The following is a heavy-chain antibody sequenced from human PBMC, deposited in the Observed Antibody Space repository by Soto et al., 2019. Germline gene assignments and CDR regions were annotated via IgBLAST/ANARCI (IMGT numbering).Heavy chain of an antibody. CDR1: GFTFSSYS. V-gene: IGHV3-48*01. CDR2: ISSSSSTI. J-gene: IGHJ4*02. Sequence: GGSLRLSCAASGFTFSSYSMNWVRQAPGKGLEWVSYISSSSSTIYYADSVKGRFTISRDNAKNSLYLQMNSLRAEDTAVYYCLRSRYCSSTSCPVKSFDYWGQGTLVTVSS. D-gene: IGHD2-2*01. CDR3: LRSRYCSSTSCPVKSFDY.